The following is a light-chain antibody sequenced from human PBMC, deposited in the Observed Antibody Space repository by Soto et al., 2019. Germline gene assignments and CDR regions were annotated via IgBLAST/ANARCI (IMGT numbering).Light chain of an antibody. CDR3: QQYNGWSPA. CDR1: QSVRSN. V-gene: IGKV3-15*01. Sequence: EIVMSQSPATLSASPEERATLSFWASQSVRSNLAWYQQKPGQAPRLLIYGASTRATGIPARFSGSGSGTEFTLSIGSLQSEDFAVYYCQQYNGWSPAFGQGTKVDIK. CDR2: GAS. J-gene: IGKJ1*01.